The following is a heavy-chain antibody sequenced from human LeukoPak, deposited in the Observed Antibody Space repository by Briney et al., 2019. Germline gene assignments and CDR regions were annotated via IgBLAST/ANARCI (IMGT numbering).Heavy chain of an antibody. D-gene: IGHD2-15*01. CDR1: GYTFTGYY. CDR3: ARSNGCSGGSCYGMAF. Sequence: ASVKVSCKASGYTFTGYYMHWVRQAPGQGLEFMGIINPSGDSTSYAQKFQGRVTMTRDTSTSTVYMELSSLRSEDTAVYYCARSNGCSGGSCYGMAFWGQGTLVTVSS. V-gene: IGHV1-46*01. J-gene: IGHJ4*02. CDR2: INPSGDST.